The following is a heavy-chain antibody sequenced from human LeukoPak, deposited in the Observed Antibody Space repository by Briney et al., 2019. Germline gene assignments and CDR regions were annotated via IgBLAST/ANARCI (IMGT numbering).Heavy chain of an antibody. CDR3: AKVVSEEIWSGYWY. CDR2: IWYDGSNK. D-gene: IGHD3-3*01. V-gene: IGHV3-33*06. Sequence: GRSLRLSCAASGFTFSSYGMHWVRQAPGKGLEWVAVIWYDGSNKYYADSVKGRFTISRDNSKNTLYLQMNSLRAEDTAVYYCAKVVSEEIWSGYWYWGQGTLVTVS. J-gene: IGHJ4*02. CDR1: GFTFSSYG.